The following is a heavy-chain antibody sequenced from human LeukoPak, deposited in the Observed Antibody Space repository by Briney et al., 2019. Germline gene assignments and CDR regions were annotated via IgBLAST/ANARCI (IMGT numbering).Heavy chain of an antibody. J-gene: IGHJ4*02. Sequence: SETLSLTCAVSGGSISSGGYSWSWLRQPPGKGLEWIGYIYYSGSTYYNPSLKSRVTISVDMSKNQFSLKLSSVTAADTAVYYCARGRGYSGYEALDYWGQGTLVTVSS. V-gene: IGHV4-30-4*07. CDR3: ARGRGYSGYEALDY. D-gene: IGHD5-12*01. CDR1: GGSISSGGYS. CDR2: IYYSGST.